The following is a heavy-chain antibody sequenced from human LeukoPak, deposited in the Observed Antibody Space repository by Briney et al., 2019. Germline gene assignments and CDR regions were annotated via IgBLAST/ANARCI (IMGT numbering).Heavy chain of an antibody. D-gene: IGHD3-22*01. J-gene: IGHJ4*02. CDR2: INSDGSST. Sequence: GGSLRLSCAASGFTFSNYGMHWVRQAPGKGLVWVSRINSDGSSTNYADSVKGRFTISRDNSKNTLSLQMNNLRAEDTAVYYCAKKGYYDGSGYYMYYFDHWGQGTLVTVSS. CDR1: GFTFSNYG. V-gene: IGHV3-74*01. CDR3: AKKGYYDGSGYYMYYFDH.